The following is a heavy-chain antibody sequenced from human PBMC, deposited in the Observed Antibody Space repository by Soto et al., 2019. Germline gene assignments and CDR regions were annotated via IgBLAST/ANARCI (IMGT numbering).Heavy chain of an antibody. Sequence: AAVKVSCKACGYTFTGYYMHWVRQAPGQGLEWMGWINPNSGGTNYAQKFQGRVTMTRDTSISTAYMELSRLRSDDTAVYYCARGSSYYDFWSGSHLYYGMDVWGQGTTVTISS. J-gene: IGHJ6*02. D-gene: IGHD3-3*01. CDR3: ARGSSYYDFWSGSHLYYGMDV. V-gene: IGHV1-2*02. CDR2: INPNSGGT. CDR1: GYTFTGYY.